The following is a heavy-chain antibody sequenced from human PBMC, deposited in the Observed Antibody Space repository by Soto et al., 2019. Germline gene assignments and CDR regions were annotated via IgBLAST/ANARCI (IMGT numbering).Heavy chain of an antibody. CDR1: GGSFSGYY. J-gene: IGHJ4*02. V-gene: IGHV4-34*01. D-gene: IGHD5-18*01. CDR3: ARPRGYSYGPFDY. CDR2: INHSGST. Sequence: PSETLSLTCAVYGGSFSGYYWSWIRQPPGKGLEWIGEINHSGSTNYNPSLKIRVTISVDTSKNQFSLKLSSVTAADTAVYYCARPRGYSYGPFDYWGQGTLVTVSS.